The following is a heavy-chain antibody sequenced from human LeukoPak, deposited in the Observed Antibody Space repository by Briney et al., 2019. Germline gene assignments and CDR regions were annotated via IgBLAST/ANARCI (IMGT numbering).Heavy chain of an antibody. J-gene: IGHJ4*02. V-gene: IGHV4-59*01. D-gene: IGHD5-24*01. CDR2: IYYSGST. Sequence: PSETLSLTCTVSGGAIGSYYWSWIRQPPGKGLEWIGYIYYSGSTNYNPSLKSRVTISVDTSKNQFSLKLSSVTAADTAVYYCARRRDGYEALDYWGQGTLVTVSS. CDR1: GGAIGSYY. CDR3: ARRRDGYEALDY.